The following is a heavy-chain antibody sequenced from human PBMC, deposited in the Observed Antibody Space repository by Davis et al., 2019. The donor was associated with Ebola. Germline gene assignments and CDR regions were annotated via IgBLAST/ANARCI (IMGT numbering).Heavy chain of an antibody. CDR3: ARLPGYCTNGVCYTGEIDY. Sequence: MPSETLSLTCTVSGGSISSSSYYWGWIRQPPGKGLEWIGSNYYSGSTYYNPSLKSRVTISVDTSKNQFSLKLSSVTAADTAVYYCARLPGYCTNGVCYTGEIDYWGQGTLVTVSS. CDR2: NYYSGST. V-gene: IGHV4-39*01. J-gene: IGHJ4*02. CDR1: GGSISSSSYY. D-gene: IGHD2-8*01.